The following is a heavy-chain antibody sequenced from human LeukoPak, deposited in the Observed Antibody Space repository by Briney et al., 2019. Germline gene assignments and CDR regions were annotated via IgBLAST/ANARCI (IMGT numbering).Heavy chain of an antibody. V-gene: IGHV5-51*01. CDR1: GYSFAAYW. D-gene: IGHD4-17*01. Sequence: WESLKISCKGSGYSFAAYWIGLVRQIPGKGLEWMGVIYPGDSDTRYSPSFQGQVTISADESISTAYLQWSSLKASDTAMYYCARSSDYVFDYWGQGTLVTVSS. CDR3: ARSSDYVFDY. J-gene: IGHJ4*02. CDR2: IYPGDSDT.